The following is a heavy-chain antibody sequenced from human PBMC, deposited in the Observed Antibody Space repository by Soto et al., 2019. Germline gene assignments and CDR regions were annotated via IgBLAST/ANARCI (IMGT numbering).Heavy chain of an antibody. D-gene: IGHD5-12*01. V-gene: IGHV4-61*08. CDR2: IYRSGTT. Sequence: SETLSLTCTVSGGSISSGGYYWGWIRQPPGKGLEWIGHIYRSGTTRYNPSVESRVTISVVTSKNQFSLELSSVTAADTAVYYCARVQMATIYFDYWGQGILVTVSS. J-gene: IGHJ4*02. CDR3: ARVQMATIYFDY. CDR1: GGSISSGGYY.